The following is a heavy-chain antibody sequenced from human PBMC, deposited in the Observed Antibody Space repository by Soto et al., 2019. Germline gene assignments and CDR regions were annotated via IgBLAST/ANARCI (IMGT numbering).Heavy chain of an antibody. CDR3: AKDRWDTAMVRGIDY. Sequence: GGSLRLSCAASGFTFSSYGMHWVRQAPGKGLEWVAVISYDGSNKYYADSVKGRFTISRDNSKNTLYLQMNSLRAEDTAVYYCAKDRWDTAMVRGIDYWGQGTLVTVSS. J-gene: IGHJ4*02. CDR1: GFTFSSYG. CDR2: ISYDGSNK. D-gene: IGHD5-18*01. V-gene: IGHV3-30*18.